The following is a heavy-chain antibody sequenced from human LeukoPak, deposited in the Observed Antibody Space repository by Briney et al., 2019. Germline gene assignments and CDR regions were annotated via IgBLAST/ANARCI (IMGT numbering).Heavy chain of an antibody. CDR3: ASTIVTTVYPPGWYFDL. CDR1: GFTFSSYS. V-gene: IGHV3-21*06. Sequence: GGSLRLSCAASGFTFSSYSMNWVRQAPGKGLEWVSSISSRSRDVYYADSVKGRFTISRDNTKSSLFLQMDSLRAEDTAVYYCASTIVTTVYPPGWYFDLWGRGTQVTVSS. CDR2: ISSRSRDV. J-gene: IGHJ2*01. D-gene: IGHD4-17*01.